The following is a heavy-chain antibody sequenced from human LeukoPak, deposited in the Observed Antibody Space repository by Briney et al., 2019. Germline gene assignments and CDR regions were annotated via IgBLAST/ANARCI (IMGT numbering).Heavy chain of an antibody. CDR3: ARGGITMVRGVIRPHYFDY. CDR1: LGTFSRYA. J-gene: IGHJ4*02. D-gene: IGHD3-10*01. V-gene: IGHV1-69*06. CDR2: IIPILGTA. Sequence: SVKVSRKASLGTFSRYAISWVRQAPGQGLERMGGIIPILGTANYAQKFQGRVTITADKSTSTAYMELSSLRSEDTAVYYCARGGITMVRGVIRPHYFDYWGQGTLVTVSS.